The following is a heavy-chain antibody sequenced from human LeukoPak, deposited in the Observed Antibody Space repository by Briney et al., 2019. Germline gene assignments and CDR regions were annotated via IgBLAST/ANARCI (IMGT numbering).Heavy chain of an antibody. J-gene: IGHJ4*02. D-gene: IGHD3-9*01. CDR3: ARSGLSMTGLPKYFDY. V-gene: IGHV1-69*13. Sequence: VASVKVSCKASGGTFSSYAISWVRQAPGQGLEWMGGIIPIFGTANYAQKFQGRVTITADESTSTAYTELSSLRSEDTAVYYCARSGLSMTGLPKYFDYWGQGTLVTVSS. CDR1: GGTFSSYA. CDR2: IIPIFGTA.